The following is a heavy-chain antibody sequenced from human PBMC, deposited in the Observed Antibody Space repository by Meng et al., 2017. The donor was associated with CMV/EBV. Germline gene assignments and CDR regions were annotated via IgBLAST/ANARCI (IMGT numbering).Heavy chain of an antibody. CDR1: GFTFSSYA. Sequence: GESLKISCAASGFTFSSYAMHWVRQAPGKGLEWVAVISYDGSNKYYADSVKGRFTISRDNSKNTLYLQMNSLRAEDTAVYYCARATTRITGTTGFDPWGQGTLVTVSS. CDR3: ARATTRITGTTGFDP. V-gene: IGHV3-30-3*01. D-gene: IGHD1-7*01. J-gene: IGHJ5*02. CDR2: ISYDGSNK.